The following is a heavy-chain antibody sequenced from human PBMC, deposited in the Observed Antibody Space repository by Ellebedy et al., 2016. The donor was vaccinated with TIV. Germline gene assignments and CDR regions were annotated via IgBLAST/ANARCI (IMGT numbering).Heavy chain of an antibody. CDR2: ITNSGNFI. D-gene: IGHD3-10*01. V-gene: IGHV3-21*01. Sequence: GESLKISCAASGFTFSSSTMNWVRQAPGKGLEWVSSITNSGNFIYYADSVKGRFTITRDNAKNSLYLRINSLRAEDSAIYYCASFLAITLVRGAGNYDYWGQGTPVTVSS. CDR3: ASFLAITLVRGAGNYDY. J-gene: IGHJ4*02. CDR1: GFTFSSST.